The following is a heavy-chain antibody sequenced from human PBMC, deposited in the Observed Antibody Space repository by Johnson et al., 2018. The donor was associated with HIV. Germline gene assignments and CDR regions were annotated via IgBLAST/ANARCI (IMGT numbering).Heavy chain of an antibody. Sequence: QVQLVESGGGLVKPGGSLRLSCAASGFTFSDYYMSWIRQAPGKGLEWVSYIASSDSPIYYTDSVKGRFNISRDNAKNSLYLQMNTLRAEDTAVYYCARGRGLQFLEWPTGLWSAFDIWGQGTMVTVSS. J-gene: IGHJ3*02. CDR2: IASSDSPI. CDR1: GFTFSDYY. D-gene: IGHD3-3*01. V-gene: IGHV3-11*04. CDR3: ARGRGLQFLEWPTGLWSAFDI.